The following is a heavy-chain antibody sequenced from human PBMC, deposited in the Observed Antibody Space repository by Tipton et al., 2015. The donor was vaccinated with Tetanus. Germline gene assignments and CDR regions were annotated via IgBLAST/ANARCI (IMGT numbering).Heavy chain of an antibody. V-gene: IGHV4-34*01. Sequence: TLSLTCTVSGGSSSSFYWSWIRQAPGKGLEWIGEINQRGGNSYNPSLKGRVSISVDTSRNQFFLNLTTVSAADTAVYYCARVGAWTIPRDAVKRGSFWYFDLWGRGSLVTVSS. D-gene: IGHD3-16*01. CDR1: GGSSSSFY. CDR2: INQRGGN. J-gene: IGHJ2*01. CDR3: ARVGAWTIPRDAVKRGSFWYFDL.